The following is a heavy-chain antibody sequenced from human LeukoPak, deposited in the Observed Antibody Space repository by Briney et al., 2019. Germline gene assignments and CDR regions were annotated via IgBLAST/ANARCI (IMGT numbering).Heavy chain of an antibody. CDR3: AIQQSGYYGSEDY. J-gene: IGHJ4*02. V-gene: IGHV3-23*01. CDR1: GFTFSVYV. CDR2: ISGSGGST. Sequence: PGGSLRLSCAASGFTFSVYVMSWVRQAPGKGLEWVSAISGSGGSTYYADSVKGRFTISRDNSKNTLYLQMNSLRAEDTAVYYCAIQQSGYYGSEDYWGQGTLVTVSS. D-gene: IGHD3-10*01.